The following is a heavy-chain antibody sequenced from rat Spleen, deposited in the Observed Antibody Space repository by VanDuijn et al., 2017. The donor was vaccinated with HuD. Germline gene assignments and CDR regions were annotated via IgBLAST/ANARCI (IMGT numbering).Heavy chain of an antibody. D-gene: IGHD1-4*01. Sequence: QVQLKESGPGLVQPSQTLSLTCTVSGFSLTNYNVHWIRQPTGKGLEWMGGIWGDGSTDYNSALKSRLSISRDTSKSQVFLKMNSLQTDDTAIYFCTTLDYWGQGVMVTVSS. V-gene: IGHV2-1*01. CDR3: TTLDY. J-gene: IGHJ2*01. CDR2: IWGDGST. CDR1: GFSLTNYN.